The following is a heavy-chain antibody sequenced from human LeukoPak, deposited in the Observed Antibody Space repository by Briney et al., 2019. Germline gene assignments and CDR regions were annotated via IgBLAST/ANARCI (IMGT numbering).Heavy chain of an antibody. CDR3: ARDRTGGYTFDY. J-gene: IGHJ4*02. Sequence: ASVKVSCKASGYTFTSHGISWVRQAPGQGLEWMGWISTYNGNTNYAQKLQGRVTMTTDTSTSTAYMELRSLRSDDTAVYYCARDRTGGYTFDYWGQGTLVTVSS. CDR1: GYTFTSHG. V-gene: IGHV1-18*01. CDR2: ISTYNGNT. D-gene: IGHD5-18*01.